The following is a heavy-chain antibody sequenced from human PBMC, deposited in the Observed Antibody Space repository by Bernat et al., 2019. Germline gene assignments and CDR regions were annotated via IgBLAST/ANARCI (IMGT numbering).Heavy chain of an antibody. V-gene: IGHV3-30*10. D-gene: IGHD5-24*01. CDR1: GFTFTNYC. Sequence: QVQLVESGGGVVQPGRSLRLSCAASGFTFTNYCMHWVRQAPGKGLEWVAVISYDESKKYYTDSVKGRCTISRDNSKNTVFLQMNSLSAEDTAVYYCARGGGYNNCVSPFDYWGRGALVTVSS. CDR2: ISYDESKK. CDR3: ARGGGYNNCVSPFDY. J-gene: IGHJ4*02.